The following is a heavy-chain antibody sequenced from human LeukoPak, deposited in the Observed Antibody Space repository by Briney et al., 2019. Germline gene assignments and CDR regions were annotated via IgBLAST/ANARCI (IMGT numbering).Heavy chain of an antibody. D-gene: IGHD3-10*01. CDR3: VRGDGYYYGSGTYYRH. CDR2: ISGDESRT. Sequence: GGSLRLSCAASGFTFRSYWMHWLRQAPGKELVWVSHISGDESRTTYADSVQGRFTISRGNAKNTLYLQMNSLRVEDTAVYYCVRGDGYYYGSGTYYRHWGQGTLVTVSS. V-gene: IGHV3-74*01. CDR1: GFTFRSYW. J-gene: IGHJ4*02.